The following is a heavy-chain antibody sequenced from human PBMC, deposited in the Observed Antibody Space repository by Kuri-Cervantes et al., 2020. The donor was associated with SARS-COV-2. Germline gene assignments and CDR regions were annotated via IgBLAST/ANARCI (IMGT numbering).Heavy chain of an antibody. CDR1: GYTFTGYY. CDR2: INPNSSGT. Sequence: ASVKVSCKASGYTFTGYYMHWVRQAPGQGLEWMGWINPNSSGTNYAQKFQGRVTMTRDTSISTAYMELSRLRSDDTAVYYCARGGSYLDYYYYYMDVWGRGTTVTVSS. CDR3: ARGGSYLDYYYYYMDV. J-gene: IGHJ6*03. D-gene: IGHD1-26*01. V-gene: IGHV1-2*02.